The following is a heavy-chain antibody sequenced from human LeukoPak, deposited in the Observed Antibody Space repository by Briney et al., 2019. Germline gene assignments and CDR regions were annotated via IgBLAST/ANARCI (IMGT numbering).Heavy chain of an antibody. CDR3: AGPTCLRGGYCSTNF. Sequence: GGSLRLSCAASGFTVSSSYMSRVRQAPGKGLEWVSVIYSGGSTYYAASVKGRFTISRDNAKKFLYLRMDSLRADDAAVYYCAGPTCLRGGYCSTNFWGQGTLVTVSS. CDR2: IYSGGST. J-gene: IGHJ4*02. CDR1: GFTVSSSY. V-gene: IGHV3-53*01. D-gene: IGHD2-2*01.